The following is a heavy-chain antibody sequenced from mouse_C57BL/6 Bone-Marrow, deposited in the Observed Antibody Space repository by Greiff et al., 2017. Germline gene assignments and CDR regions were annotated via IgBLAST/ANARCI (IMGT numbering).Heavy chain of an antibody. D-gene: IGHD1-1*01. CDR3: ARHYYGSIPYAMDY. J-gene: IGHJ4*01. V-gene: IGHV5-12*01. CDR1: GFTFSDYY. Sequence: EVQLVESGGGLVQPGGSLKLSCAASGFTFSDYYMYWVRQTPEKRLEWVAYISNGGGSTYYPDTVKGRFTISRDNAKNTLYLQMSRLKSEDTAMYYCARHYYGSIPYAMDYWGQGTSVTVSS. CDR2: ISNGGGST.